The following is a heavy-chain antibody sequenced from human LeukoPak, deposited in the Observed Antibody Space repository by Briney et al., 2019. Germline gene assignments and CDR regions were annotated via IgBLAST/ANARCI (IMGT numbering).Heavy chain of an antibody. D-gene: IGHD3-10*01. V-gene: IGHV5-51*01. Sequence: GESLKISCKGSGYSFSTYWIGWVRQMPGRGLEWMGMVYPGDSDIKYSPSFQGQVTISADRSISTAYLQWSSLKASDTAMYYCVRHRGSEMDVWGQGTTVTVSS. J-gene: IGHJ6*02. CDR3: VRHRGSEMDV. CDR2: VYPGDSDI. CDR1: GYSFSTYW.